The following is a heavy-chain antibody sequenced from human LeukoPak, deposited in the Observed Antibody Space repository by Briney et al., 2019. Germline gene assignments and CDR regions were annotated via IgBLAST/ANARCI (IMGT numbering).Heavy chain of an antibody. Sequence: GGSLRLSCAGSGFSFSHTWMNWVRQAPGKGLEYIGRIKSKTNGGEATEYAAVVTGRFFISRDDSASTLYLHLNSLKTEDTAVYYCATDRIVGASAFDVWGQGTMVTVSS. CDR2: IKSKTNGGEAT. V-gene: IGHV3-15*01. D-gene: IGHD1-26*01. J-gene: IGHJ3*01. CDR1: GFSFSHTW. CDR3: ATDRIVGASAFDV.